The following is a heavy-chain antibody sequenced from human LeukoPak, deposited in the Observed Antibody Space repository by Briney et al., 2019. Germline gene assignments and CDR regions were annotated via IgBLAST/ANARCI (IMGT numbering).Heavy chain of an antibody. CDR1: GGSISSGGYY. Sequence: PSETLSLTCTVSGGSISSGGYYWSWIRQHPGKGLEWIGYIYYSGSTYYNPSLKSRVTISVDTSKNQFSLKLSSVTAADTAVYYCARATVRGVIDYWGQGTLVTVSS. CDR3: ARATVRGVIDY. D-gene: IGHD3-10*01. J-gene: IGHJ4*02. V-gene: IGHV4-31*03. CDR2: IYYSGST.